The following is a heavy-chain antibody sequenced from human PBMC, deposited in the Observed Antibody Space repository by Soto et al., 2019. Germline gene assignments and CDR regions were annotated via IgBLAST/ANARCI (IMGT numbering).Heavy chain of an antibody. CDR3: AKEGGCYGSGSYSVGENYYGMDV. D-gene: IGHD3-10*01. CDR2: ISYDGSNK. J-gene: IGHJ6*02. V-gene: IGHV3-30*18. Sequence: QVQLVESGGGVVQPGRSLRLSCAASGFTFSSYGMHWVRQAPGKGLEWVAVISYDGSNKYYADSVKGRFTISRDNSKNTLSLQMDCVGVEETAVYYCAKEGGCYGSGSYSVGENYYGMDVWGQGTTVTVSS. CDR1: GFTFSSYG.